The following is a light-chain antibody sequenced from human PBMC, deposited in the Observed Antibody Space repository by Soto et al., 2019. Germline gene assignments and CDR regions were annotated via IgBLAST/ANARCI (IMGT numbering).Light chain of an antibody. V-gene: IGLV2-8*01. CDR2: GVS. CDR3: KSYAGSNTYV. CDR1: SSDIGTFSS. J-gene: IGLJ1*01. Sequence: QSALTQPPSASGSPGQSVTISCTGTSSDIGTFSSISWYQQYPGKAPKLMIFGVSQRPSGVPDRFSGSKSANTASLTVSGLQDEDEADYFCKSYAGSNTYVFGSGTKVTVL.